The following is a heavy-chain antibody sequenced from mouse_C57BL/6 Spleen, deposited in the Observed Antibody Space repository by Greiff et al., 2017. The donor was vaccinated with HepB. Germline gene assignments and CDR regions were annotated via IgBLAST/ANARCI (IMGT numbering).Heavy chain of an antibody. Sequence: QVQLKQPGAELVMPGASVKLSCKASGYTFTSYWMHWVKQRPGQGLEWIGEIDPSDSYTNYNQKFKGKSTLTVDKSSSTAYMQLSSLTSEDSAVYYCARGDYGSSGLDYWGQGTTLTVSS. CDR3: ARGDYGSSGLDY. CDR1: GYTFTSYW. J-gene: IGHJ2*01. V-gene: IGHV1-69*01. D-gene: IGHD1-1*01. CDR2: IDPSDSYT.